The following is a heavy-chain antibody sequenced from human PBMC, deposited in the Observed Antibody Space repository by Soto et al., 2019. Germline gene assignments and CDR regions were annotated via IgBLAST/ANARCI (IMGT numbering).Heavy chain of an antibody. Sequence: PGGSLRLSCAAAGFTFSSYGMHWVRQAPGKGLEWVAVIWYDGSNKYYADSVKGRFTISRDNSKNTLYLQMNSLRAEDTAVYYCARGNDYSNYPILPHYGMDVWGQGTTVTVSS. J-gene: IGHJ6*02. D-gene: IGHD4-4*01. V-gene: IGHV3-33*01. CDR1: GFTFSSYG. CDR2: IWYDGSNK. CDR3: ARGNDYSNYPILPHYGMDV.